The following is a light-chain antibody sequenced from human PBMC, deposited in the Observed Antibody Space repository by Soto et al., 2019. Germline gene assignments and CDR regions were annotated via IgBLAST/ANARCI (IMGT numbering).Light chain of an antibody. CDR1: QSVSSN. J-gene: IGKJ2*01. CDR3: QQYNNWTPKQYT. CDR2: GAS. Sequence: EIVMTQSPATLSVSPGERATLSCRASQSVSSNLAWYQHKPGQAPRLLIYGASTRATGIPARFSASGSGTEFSLTIHSLQSEDFAVYYCQQYNNWTPKQYTFGQGTKLEIK. V-gene: IGKV3-15*01.